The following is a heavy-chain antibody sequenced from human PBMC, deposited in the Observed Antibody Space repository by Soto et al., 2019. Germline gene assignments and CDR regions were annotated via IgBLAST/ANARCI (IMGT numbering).Heavy chain of an antibody. J-gene: IGHJ4*02. D-gene: IGHD4-17*01. Sequence: GGSLRLSCAASGFTFNSYSMNWVRQAPGKGLEWVSYISSGSITIYYADSVKGRFTISRDNAKNSLYLQLNSLRDEDTAVYYCARDFGYGDYVDYWGQGTLVTVSS. CDR1: GFTFNSYS. V-gene: IGHV3-48*02. CDR3: ARDFGYGDYVDY. CDR2: ISSGSITI.